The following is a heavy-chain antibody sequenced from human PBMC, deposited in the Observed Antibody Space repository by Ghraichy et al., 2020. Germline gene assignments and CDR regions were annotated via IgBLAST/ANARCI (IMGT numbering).Heavy chain of an antibody. D-gene: IGHD2/OR15-2a*01. CDR3: ARHFASSYFDY. CDR1: GGSISSGGYY. V-gene: IGHV4-31*03. J-gene: IGHJ4*02. CDR2: IYYSGST. Sequence: SCTVSGGSISSGGYYWSWIRQHPGKGLEWIGYIYYSGSTYYNPSLKSRVTISVDTSKNQFSLKLSSVTAADTAVYYCARHFASSYFDYWGQGTLVTVSS.